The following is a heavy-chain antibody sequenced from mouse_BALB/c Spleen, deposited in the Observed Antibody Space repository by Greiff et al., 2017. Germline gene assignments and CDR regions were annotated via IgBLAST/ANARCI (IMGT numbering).Heavy chain of an antibody. D-gene: IGHD1-2*01. CDR3: ALITTATDFDY. CDR2: IDPANGNT. Sequence: EVKLQESGAELVKPGASVKLSCTASGFNIKDTYMHWVKQRPEQGLEWIGRIDPANGNTKYDPKFQGKATITADTSSNTAYLQLSSLTSEDTAVYYCALITTATDFDYWGQGTTLTVSS. V-gene: IGHV14-3*02. CDR1: GFNIKDTY. J-gene: IGHJ2*01.